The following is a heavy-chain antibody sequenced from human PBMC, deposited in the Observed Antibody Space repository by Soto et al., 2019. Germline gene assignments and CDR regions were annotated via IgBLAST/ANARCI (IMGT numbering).Heavy chain of an antibody. V-gene: IGHV4-59*01. CDR3: ARIAARSRFDY. Sequence: SETLSLTCTVSGGSISSYYWSWIRQPPGKGLEWIGYIYYSGSTNYNPSLKSRVTISVDTSKNQFSLKPSSVTAADTAVYYCARIAARSRFDYWGQGTLVTVSS. CDR1: GGSISSYY. CDR2: IYYSGST. J-gene: IGHJ4*02. D-gene: IGHD6-6*01.